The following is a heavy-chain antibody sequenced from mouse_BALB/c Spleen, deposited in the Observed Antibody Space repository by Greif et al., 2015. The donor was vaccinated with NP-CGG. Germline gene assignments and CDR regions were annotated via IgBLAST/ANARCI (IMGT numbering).Heavy chain of an antibody. J-gene: IGHJ1*01. D-gene: IGHD2-1*01. CDR1: GFSLTSYG. CDR3: ARGGGNWYFDV. V-gene: IGHV2-9*02. CDR2: IWAGGST. Sequence: QVQLQQSGPGLVAPSQSLSITCTVSGFSLTSYGVHWARQPPGKGLEWLGVIWAGGSTNYNSALMSRLSISKDNSKSQVFLKMNSLQTDDTAMYYCARGGGNWYFDVWGAGTTVTVSS.